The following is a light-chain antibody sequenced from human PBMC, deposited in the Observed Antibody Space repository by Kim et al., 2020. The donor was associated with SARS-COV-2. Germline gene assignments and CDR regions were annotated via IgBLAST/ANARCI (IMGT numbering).Light chain of an antibody. CDR3: ATWDDRLDVLM. CDR1: SSNVGSNT. CDR2: SND. J-gene: IGLJ3*02. Sequence: GQRVTITCFGGSSNVGSNTVNWYQQFPGTAPKFLIDSNDRRPSGVSDRVSSSKSGTSASLAISGLQSEDEADYYCATWDDRLDVLMFGGGTQLTVL. V-gene: IGLV1-44*01.